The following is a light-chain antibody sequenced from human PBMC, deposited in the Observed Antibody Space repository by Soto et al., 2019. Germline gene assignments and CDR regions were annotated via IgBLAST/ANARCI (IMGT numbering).Light chain of an antibody. CDR3: QQYGISPQT. Sequence: EVVLTQSPGTLSLSPGERATLSCRASQSVSGSDLAWYQQKPGQAPRLLISVVSNRATGTPDRFSGSGSGTDFTLTISSLEPEDFAVFYCQQYGISPQTFGPGTKVEI. CDR1: QSVSGSD. CDR2: VVS. J-gene: IGKJ1*01. V-gene: IGKV3-20*01.